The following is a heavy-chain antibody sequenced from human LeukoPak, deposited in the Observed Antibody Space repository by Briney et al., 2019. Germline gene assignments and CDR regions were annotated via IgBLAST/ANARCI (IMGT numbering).Heavy chain of an antibody. Sequence: GGSLRLSCAASGFIVSSNYMSWVRQAPGKGLEWVSVINSGGSTYHADSVKGRFTISRDNSKNTLYLQMNSLRAEDTAVYYCASENSSGWRRYGMDVWGQGTTVTVSS. D-gene: IGHD6-19*01. CDR3: ASENSSGWRRYGMDV. CDR1: GFIVSSNY. J-gene: IGHJ6*02. V-gene: IGHV3-53*01. CDR2: INSGGST.